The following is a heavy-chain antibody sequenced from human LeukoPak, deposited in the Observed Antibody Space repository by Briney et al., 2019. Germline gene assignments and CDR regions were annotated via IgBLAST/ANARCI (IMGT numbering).Heavy chain of an antibody. CDR3: ARGNRLYTSSWSSLAFDI. D-gene: IGHD6-13*01. CDR2: INPISGYT. V-gene: IGHV1-8*01. CDR1: GYTFTSCD. J-gene: IGHJ3*02. Sequence: ASVKVSCKASGYTFTSCDINWVRQATGQGLEWMGWINPISGYTGYAQKFQGRVTMTGDTSISTAYMELSSLRSEDAAVYYCARGNRLYTSSWSSLAFDIWGQGTMVTVSS.